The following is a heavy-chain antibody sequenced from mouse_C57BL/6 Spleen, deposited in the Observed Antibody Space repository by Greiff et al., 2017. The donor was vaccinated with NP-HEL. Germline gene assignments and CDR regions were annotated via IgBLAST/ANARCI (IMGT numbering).Heavy chain of an antibody. Sequence: EVKLQESGAELVRPGASVKLSCTASGFNIKDDYMHWVKQRPEQGLEWIGWIDPENGDTEYASKFQGKATITADTSSNTAYLQLSSLTSEDTAVYYCTVRNWDFDYWGQGTTLTVSS. J-gene: IGHJ2*01. V-gene: IGHV14-4*01. CDR1: GFNIKDDY. CDR3: TVRNWDFDY. D-gene: IGHD4-1*01. CDR2: IDPENGDT.